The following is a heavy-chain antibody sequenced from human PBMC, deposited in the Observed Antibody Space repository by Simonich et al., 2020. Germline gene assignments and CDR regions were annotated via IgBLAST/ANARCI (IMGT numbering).Heavy chain of an antibody. CDR3: ARHAGFAFDI. CDR2: IYYSGST. CDR1: GGSISSSSYY. Sequence: QLQLQESGPGLVKPSETLSLTCTVSGGSISSSSYYWGWIRQPPGKGLEWIGGIYYSGSTSNNPSLKSRVTISVDTSKNQFSLKLSSVTAADTAVYYCARHAGFAFDIWGQGTMVTVSS. D-gene: IGHD6-13*01. J-gene: IGHJ3*02. V-gene: IGHV4-39*01.